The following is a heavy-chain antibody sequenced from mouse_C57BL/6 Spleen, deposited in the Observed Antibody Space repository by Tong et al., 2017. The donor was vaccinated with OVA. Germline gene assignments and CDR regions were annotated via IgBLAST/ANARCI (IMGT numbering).Heavy chain of an antibody. CDR2: IYPGDGDT. J-gene: IGHJ1*03. V-gene: IGHV1-82*01. CDR1: GYAFSSSW. Sequence: VQLQESGPELVKPGASVKISCKASGYAFSSSWMNWVKQRPGKGLEWIGRIYPGDGDTNYNGKFKGKATLTADKSSSTAYMQLSSLTSEDSAVYFCARDYRYFDVWGTGTTVTVSS. CDR3: ARDYRYFDV.